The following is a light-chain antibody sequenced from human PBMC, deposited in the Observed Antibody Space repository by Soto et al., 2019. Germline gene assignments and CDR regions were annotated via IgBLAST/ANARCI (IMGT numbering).Light chain of an antibody. CDR1: QSINSY. CDR2: AAS. V-gene: IGKV1-39*01. J-gene: IGKJ1*01. CDR3: QQSYSTPVT. Sequence: DIQMTQSPSSLSASVVDRVTITCRASQSINSYLNWYQQKPGKAPKLLIYAASNLQSGVPSRFSGSGSGTDFTLTISSLQPEDFATYYCQQSYSTPVTFGQGTKVDIK.